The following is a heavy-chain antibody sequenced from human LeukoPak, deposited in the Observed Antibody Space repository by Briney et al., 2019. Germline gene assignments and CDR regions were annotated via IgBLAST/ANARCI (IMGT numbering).Heavy chain of an antibody. CDR3: AKKSSAWFGDAFDI. CDR1: GITFRNSA. J-gene: IGHJ3*02. CDR2: ISANGDST. Sequence: GGSLRLSCAASGITFRNSAMSWVRQAPGKGLEWVPAISANGDSTYYPDSVKGRFTTSRDNSKDTLYMQMNSLRAEDTAVYYCAKKSSAWFGDAFDIWGQGTMVTVSS. D-gene: IGHD3-10*01. V-gene: IGHV3-23*01.